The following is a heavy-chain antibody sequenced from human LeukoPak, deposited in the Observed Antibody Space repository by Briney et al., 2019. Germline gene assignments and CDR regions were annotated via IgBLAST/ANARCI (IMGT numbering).Heavy chain of an antibody. Sequence: SETLSLTCTVSGGSISSSSYYWGWIRQPPGKGLEWIGSMYSSGSTYYNPSLKSRVTISVDTSKNQFSLKLSSVTAADTAVYYCTSPIAVAGTGTDYWGQGTLVTVSS. CDR3: TSPIAVAGTGTDY. CDR2: MYSSGST. D-gene: IGHD6-19*01. CDR1: GGSISSSSYY. V-gene: IGHV4-39*07. J-gene: IGHJ4*02.